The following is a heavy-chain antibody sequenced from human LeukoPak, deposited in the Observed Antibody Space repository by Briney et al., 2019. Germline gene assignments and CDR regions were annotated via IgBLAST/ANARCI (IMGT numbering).Heavy chain of an antibody. J-gene: IGHJ3*02. CDR1: GFTFSNYV. Sequence: GGSLRLSCAASGFTFSNYVMSWVRQAPGKGLEWVSGMSDSGPNTYYADSVKGRFTISRDNSKNTLYLQMNSLRAEDTAVYYCAKDQTPCGGDCPRAFDIWGRGTMVTVSS. CDR2: MSDSGPNT. V-gene: IGHV3-23*01. D-gene: IGHD2-21*02. CDR3: AKDQTPCGGDCPRAFDI.